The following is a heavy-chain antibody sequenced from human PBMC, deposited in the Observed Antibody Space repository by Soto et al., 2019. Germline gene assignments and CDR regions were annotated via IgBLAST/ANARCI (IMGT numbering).Heavy chain of an antibody. V-gene: IGHV4-30-2*01. CDR3: ARGVYYYDSSGYYNGGPDAFDI. J-gene: IGHJ3*02. CDR1: GGSISSGGYS. Sequence: TSETLSLTCAVSGGSISSGGYSWSWIRQPPGKGLEWIGYIYHSGSTYYNPSLKSRVTISVDRSKNQFSLKLSSVTAADTAVYYCARGVYYYDSSGYYNGGPDAFDIWGQGTMVTVSS. D-gene: IGHD3-22*01. CDR2: IYHSGST.